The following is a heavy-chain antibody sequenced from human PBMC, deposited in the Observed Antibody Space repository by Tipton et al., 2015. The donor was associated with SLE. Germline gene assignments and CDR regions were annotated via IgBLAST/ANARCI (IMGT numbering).Heavy chain of an antibody. CDR3: ARGVMWTGLGGS. D-gene: IGHD2/OR15-2a*01. CDR1: GGSFSGYY. J-gene: IGHJ5*02. V-gene: IGHV4-34*01. CDR2: VNDSGST. Sequence: LKLSCAVYGGSFSGYYWSWIRQPPGKGLEWIGEVNDSGSTIYNPSLQSRVTISAGTSKSQFSLRLTSVTAADTSVYYCARGVMWTGLGGSWGQGTLVTVSS.